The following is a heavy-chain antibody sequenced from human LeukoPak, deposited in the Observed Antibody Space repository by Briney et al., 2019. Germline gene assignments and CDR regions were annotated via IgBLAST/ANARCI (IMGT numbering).Heavy chain of an antibody. CDR3: ARGTDFWSGPFDY. D-gene: IGHD3-3*01. CDR2: ISSSGSTI. V-gene: IGHV3-11*04. Sequence: GGSLRLSCAASGFTFSDYYMRWIRQAPGKGLEWVSYISSSGSTIYYADSVKGRFTISRDKAKNSLYLQMNSLRAEDTAVYYCARGTDFWSGPFDYWGQGTLVTVSS. J-gene: IGHJ4*02. CDR1: GFTFSDYY.